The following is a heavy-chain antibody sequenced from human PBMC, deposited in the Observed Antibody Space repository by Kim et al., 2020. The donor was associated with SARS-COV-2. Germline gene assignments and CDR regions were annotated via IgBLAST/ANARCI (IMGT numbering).Heavy chain of an antibody. Sequence: GGSLRLSCAASGFTFSSYAMSWVRQAPGKGLEWVSAISGSGGSTYYADSVKGRFTISRDNSKNTLYLQMNSLRAEDTAVYYCAKGRHRGYSYGYWDWFDPWGQGTLVTVSS. CDR1: GFTFSSYA. V-gene: IGHV3-23*01. J-gene: IGHJ5*02. D-gene: IGHD5-18*01. CDR2: ISGSGGST. CDR3: AKGRHRGYSYGYWDWFDP.